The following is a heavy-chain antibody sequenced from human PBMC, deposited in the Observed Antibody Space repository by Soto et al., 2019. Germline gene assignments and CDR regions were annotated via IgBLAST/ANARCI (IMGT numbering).Heavy chain of an antibody. Sequence: SVKVSCKASGGTFSSYAISWVRQAPGQGLEWMGGIIPIFGTANYAQKFQGRVTITADESTSTAYMELSSLRSEDTAVYYCAREDGYNPGLFDYWGQGTLVTVSS. V-gene: IGHV1-69*13. CDR2: IIPIFGTA. CDR1: GGTFSSYA. J-gene: IGHJ4*02. CDR3: AREDGYNPGLFDY. D-gene: IGHD5-12*01.